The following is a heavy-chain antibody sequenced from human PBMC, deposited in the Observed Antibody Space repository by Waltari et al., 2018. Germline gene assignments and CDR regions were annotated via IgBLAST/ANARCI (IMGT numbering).Heavy chain of an antibody. CDR1: GGTFGSYG. V-gene: IGHV1-69*12. D-gene: IGHD3-16*01. CDR2: IIPIFGTAP. J-gene: IGHJ5*02. CDR3: ARRQLGGPFDP. Sequence: QVQLVQSGPEVQKPGSSVKVSCKASGGTFGSYGITWVRQAPGEGLEWMGGIIPIFGTAPNYAQKFQGRLTVTADESTATVYMDLSGLRSDDTAVYYCARRQLGGPFDPWGQGTLVSVSS.